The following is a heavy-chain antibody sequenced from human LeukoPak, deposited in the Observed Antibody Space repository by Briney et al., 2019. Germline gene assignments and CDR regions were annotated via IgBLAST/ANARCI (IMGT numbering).Heavy chain of an antibody. D-gene: IGHD2-21*02. CDR3: ARGAPYCADDFYLDY. CDR2: ITWDCGST. Sequence: QSGGSLRLSCAASGFLFDQFSMHWVGQAPGKAIEWISVITWDCGSTYFTDRVKGRFTISRDNRKNSLYLQMDSLRTEDTAFYYCARGAPYCADDFYLDYWGHGTLVTVSS. J-gene: IGHJ4*01. CDR1: GFLFDQFS. V-gene: IGHV3-43*01.